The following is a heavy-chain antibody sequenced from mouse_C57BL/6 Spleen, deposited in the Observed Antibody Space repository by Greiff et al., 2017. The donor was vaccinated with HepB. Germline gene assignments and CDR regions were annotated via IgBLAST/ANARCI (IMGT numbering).Heavy chain of an antibody. J-gene: IGHJ4*01. Sequence: EVQVVESGGGLVKPGGSLTLSCAASGFTFSSYAMSWVRQTAEKRLEWVATISDGGSYTYYPDNVKGRLTIARDTAKNHLYLQMSHLKSEDTAMYYCARSFGSNYYAMDYWGQGTSVTVSS. D-gene: IGHD1-1*01. CDR2: ISDGGSYT. CDR1: GFTFSSYA. V-gene: IGHV5-4*01. CDR3: ARSFGSNYYAMDY.